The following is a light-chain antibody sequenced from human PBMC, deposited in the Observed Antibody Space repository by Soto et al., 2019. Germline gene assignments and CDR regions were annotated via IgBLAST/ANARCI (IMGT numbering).Light chain of an antibody. Sequence: DIVLTQSPATLSLSPGERATLSCWASQSVTTYLAWYQQKPGQTPRLLIYDASNRATGVPARFSGSGSGTDFTLTSSSLEPEDSAVYYCQQRRDWPTFGQGTRLEIK. CDR3: QQRRDWPT. CDR1: QSVTTY. V-gene: IGKV3-11*01. J-gene: IGKJ5*01. CDR2: DAS.